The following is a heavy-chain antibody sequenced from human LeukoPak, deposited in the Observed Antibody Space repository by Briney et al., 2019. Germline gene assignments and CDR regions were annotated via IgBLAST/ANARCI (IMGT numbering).Heavy chain of an antibody. CDR1: GYTFTSYG. V-gene: IGHV1-18*01. CDR3: ARDRGIAARYYYYYYGMDV. CDR2: ISAYNGNT. D-gene: IGHD6-6*01. Sequence: ASVKVSCTASGYTFTSYGISWVRQAPGQGLEWMGWISAYNGNTNYARKLQGRVTMTTDTSTSTAYMELRSLRSDDTAVYYCARDRGIAARYYYYYYGMDVWGQGTTVTVSS. J-gene: IGHJ6*02.